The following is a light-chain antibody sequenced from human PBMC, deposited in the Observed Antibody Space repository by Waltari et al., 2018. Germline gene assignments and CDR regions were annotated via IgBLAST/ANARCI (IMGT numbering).Light chain of an antibody. Sequence: QTVVTQEPSLTVSPGGTVTPTCPSMTGEFHSAHHPNWLQQKPGQPPRLLIFSTSDKPSWTPARFSGSLLGGKAALTLSGVQPEDEADYYCLLFDGDARVFGGGTRLTVL. CDR2: STS. CDR3: LLFDGDARV. V-gene: IGLV7-43*01. CDR1: TGEFHSAHH. J-gene: IGLJ3*02.